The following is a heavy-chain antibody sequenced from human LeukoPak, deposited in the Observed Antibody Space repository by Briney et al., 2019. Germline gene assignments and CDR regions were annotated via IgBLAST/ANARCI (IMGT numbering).Heavy chain of an antibody. CDR1: GFTFSSYA. V-gene: IGHV3-48*04. CDR2: ISGSGSTI. J-gene: IGHJ4*02. D-gene: IGHD3-3*01. Sequence: GGSLRLSCAASGFTFSSYAMNWVRQAPGKGLEWVSYISGSGSTIYYADSVKGRFTISRDNAKNSLYLQMNSLRAEDTAVYYCARETYYDFWSGYENWGQGTLVTVSS. CDR3: ARETYYDFWSGYEN.